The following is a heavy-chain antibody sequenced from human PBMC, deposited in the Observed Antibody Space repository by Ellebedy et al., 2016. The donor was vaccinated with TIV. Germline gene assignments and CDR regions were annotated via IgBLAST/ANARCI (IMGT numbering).Heavy chain of an antibody. CDR1: GGSISSYY. D-gene: IGHD5-24*01. Sequence: MPSETLSLTCTVSGGSISSYYWSWIRQPPGKGLEWIGYFYYSGSTNYNPSLKSRVTISVDTSKNQFSLKLSSVTAADTAVYYCAGREMATSPIDYWGQGTLVTVSS. CDR3: AGREMATSPIDY. CDR2: FYYSGST. V-gene: IGHV4-59*08. J-gene: IGHJ4*02.